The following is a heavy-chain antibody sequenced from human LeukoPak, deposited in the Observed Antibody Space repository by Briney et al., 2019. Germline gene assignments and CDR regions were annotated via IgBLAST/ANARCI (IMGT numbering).Heavy chain of an antibody. D-gene: IGHD6-13*01. CDR1: GFTFSSYS. CDR3: ARDKVAAALIGVNAFDI. Sequence: GGPLRLSCAASGFTFSSYSMNWVRQAPGKGLEWVSSISSSSSYIYYADSVKGRFTISRDNAKNSLYLQMNSLRAEDTAVYYCARDKVAAALIGVNAFDIWGQGTMVTVSS. V-gene: IGHV3-21*01. CDR2: ISSSSSYI. J-gene: IGHJ3*02.